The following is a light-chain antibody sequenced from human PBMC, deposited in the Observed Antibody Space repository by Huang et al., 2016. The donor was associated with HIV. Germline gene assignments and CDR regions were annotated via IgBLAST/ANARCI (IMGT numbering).Light chain of an antibody. Sequence: DIQMTQSPSSLSASVGDRVTITCRASQSISSYLNWYQQKPGKAPKLLIYAASNLQSGVPSRFSGSGFGTDFTLTSSSLQPEDFATYFCQQAYITPPYTFGQGTKLEIK. CDR2: AAS. J-gene: IGKJ2*01. CDR1: QSISSY. CDR3: QQAYITPPYT. V-gene: IGKV1-39*01.